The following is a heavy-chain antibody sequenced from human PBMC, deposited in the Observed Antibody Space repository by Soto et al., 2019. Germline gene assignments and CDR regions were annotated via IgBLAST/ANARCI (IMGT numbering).Heavy chain of an antibody. Sequence: SETLSLTCTFSGDSIRSFYWSWIRQPAGKALEWIGRINTSGNTNYSPSLNSRVTMTLDTSKNQFSLKLSSVTAADTAVYYCARDQGSYNSGAQDIWGQG. CDR3: ARDQGSYNSGAQDI. CDR2: INTSGNT. V-gene: IGHV4-4*07. J-gene: IGHJ3*02. CDR1: GDSIRSFY. D-gene: IGHD6-19*01.